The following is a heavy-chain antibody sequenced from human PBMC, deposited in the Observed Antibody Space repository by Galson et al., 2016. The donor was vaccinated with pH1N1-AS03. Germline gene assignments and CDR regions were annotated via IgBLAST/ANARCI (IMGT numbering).Heavy chain of an antibody. CDR3: AKRYGYYFDY. CDR1: GYSFPSYW. J-gene: IGHJ4*02. CDR2: IDPTDSYT. D-gene: IGHD2-15*01. V-gene: IGHV5-10-1*01. Sequence: QSGAEVKKPGESLRISCQGSGYSFPSYWINWVRQMPGKGLEWMGRIDPTDSYTNYSPSFQGHVTISADKSITTAYLQWTSLKASDTAIYYCAKRYGYYFDYWGQGTPVTVSS.